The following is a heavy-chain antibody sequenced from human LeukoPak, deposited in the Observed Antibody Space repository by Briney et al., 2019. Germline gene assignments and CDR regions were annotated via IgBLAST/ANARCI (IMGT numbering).Heavy chain of an antibody. J-gene: IGHJ4*02. D-gene: IGHD1-1*01. CDR3: ARGLWNGDYSLALDY. CDR1: SGSYSGSY. V-gene: IGHV4-34*01. CDR2: INHSGST. Sequence: SETLSLTCAVYSGSYSGSYRSWLRQPPGKGLEWIGEINHSGSTNYNPSLKSRVTISVDTSKNQFSLKLSSVTAADTAVLYCARGLWNGDYSLALDYWSQGTLVTVSS.